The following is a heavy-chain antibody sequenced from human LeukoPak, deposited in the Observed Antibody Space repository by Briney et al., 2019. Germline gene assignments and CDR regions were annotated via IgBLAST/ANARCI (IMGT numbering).Heavy chain of an antibody. CDR1: GGSISSSSYY. J-gene: IGHJ5*02. V-gene: IGHV4-39*01. D-gene: IGHD3-10*01. Sequence: SETLSLTCTVSGGSISSSSYYWGWIRQPPGKGLEWIGSIYYSGSTYYNPSLKSRVTISVDTSKNQFSLKLSSVTAADTAVYYCARAVSASGTNNWFDPWGQGTQVTVSS. CDR2: IYYSGST. CDR3: ARAVSASGTNNWFDP.